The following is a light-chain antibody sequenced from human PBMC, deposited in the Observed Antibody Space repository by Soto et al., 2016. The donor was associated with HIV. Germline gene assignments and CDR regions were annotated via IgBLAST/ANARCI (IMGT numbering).Light chain of an antibody. J-gene: IGKJ1*01. CDR3: QQYNTPPWT. CDR2: KAS. Sequence: DIQMTQSPSTLSASVGDRVTITCRASQTVNTWLAWYQQKPGKAPKLLIYKASTLETGVPSRFSGSGSGTEFTLTISTLQPEDSAIYYCQQYNTPPWTFGQGTKVEI. CDR1: QTVNTW. V-gene: IGKV1-5*03.